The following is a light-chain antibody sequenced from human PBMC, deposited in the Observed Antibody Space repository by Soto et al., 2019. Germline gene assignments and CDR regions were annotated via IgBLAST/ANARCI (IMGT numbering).Light chain of an antibody. J-gene: IGKJ1*01. CDR3: QQYNDWPLT. V-gene: IGKV3-15*01. Sequence: EIVMTQSPATLSVSPGERATLSCRASQSVSTNLAWYQQKPGQAPRLLIYGAFTRATGIPARFSGTGSGTEFTPTISSLQSVDFAVYYCQQYNDWPLTFGQGTKVEIK. CDR1: QSVSTN. CDR2: GAF.